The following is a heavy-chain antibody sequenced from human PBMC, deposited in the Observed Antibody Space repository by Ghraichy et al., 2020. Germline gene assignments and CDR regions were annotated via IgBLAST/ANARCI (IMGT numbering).Heavy chain of an antibody. CDR3: ARDQEYNDFWSGYGY. D-gene: IGHD3/OR15-3a*01. CDR1: GFTFSTYW. J-gene: IGHJ4*02. V-gene: IGHV3-7*01. CDR2: IKKDGSET. Sequence: GGSLRLSCAASGFTFSTYWMSWVRQAPGKGLEWVANIKKDGSETYYVYSVKGRFTISRDNAKNSLYLQMNSLRAEDTAVYYCARDQEYNDFWSGYGYWGQGTSVTVSS.